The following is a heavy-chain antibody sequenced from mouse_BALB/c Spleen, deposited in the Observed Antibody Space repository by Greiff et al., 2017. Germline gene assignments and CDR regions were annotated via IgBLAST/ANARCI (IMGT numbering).Heavy chain of an antibody. J-gene: IGHJ4*01. CDR1: GYSFTDYI. Sequence: VQLQQTGPELVKPGASVKISCKASGYSFTDYIMLWVKQSHGKSLEWIGNINPYYGSTSYNLKFKGKATLTVDKSSSTAYMQLNSLTSEDSAVYYCARKYGNYFAMDYWGQGTSVTVSS. D-gene: IGHD2-10*02. V-gene: IGHV1-39*01. CDR2: INPYYGST. CDR3: ARKYGNYFAMDY.